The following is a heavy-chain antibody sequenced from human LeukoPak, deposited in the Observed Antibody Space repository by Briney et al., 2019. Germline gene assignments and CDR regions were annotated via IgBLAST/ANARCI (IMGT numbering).Heavy chain of an antibody. V-gene: IGHV3-23*01. CDR1: GFTFSSYG. CDR2: ISGSGGST. J-gene: IGHJ4*02. CDR3: AKAKRRACGGSCYLDY. D-gene: IGHD2-15*01. Sequence: PGGSLRLSCEASGFTFSSYGMSWVRQAPGKGLEWVSAISGSGGSTYYADSVKGRFTISRDNSKNTLYLQMNSLRAEDTAVYYCAKAKRRACGGSCYLDYWGQGTLVTVSS.